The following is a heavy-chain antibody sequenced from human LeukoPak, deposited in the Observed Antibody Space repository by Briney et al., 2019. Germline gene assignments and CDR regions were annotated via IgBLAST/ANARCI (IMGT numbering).Heavy chain of an antibody. CDR2: IYTSGST. J-gene: IGHJ4*02. CDR1: GGSISSGSYY. V-gene: IGHV4-61*02. D-gene: IGHD3-16*01. Sequence: TLSLTCTVSGGSISSGSYYWSWIRQPAGKGLEWIGRIYTSGSTNYNPSLKSRVTISVDTSKNQFSLKLSSVTAADTAVYYCARAPGSSYYDYVWWSYSFDYWGQGTLVTVSS. CDR3: ARAPGSSYYDYVWWSYSFDY.